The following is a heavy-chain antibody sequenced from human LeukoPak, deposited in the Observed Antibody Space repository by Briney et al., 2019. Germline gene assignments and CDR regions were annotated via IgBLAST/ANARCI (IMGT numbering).Heavy chain of an antibody. CDR1: GYTLTGYY. J-gene: IGHJ6*03. V-gene: IGHV1-2*02. Sequence: ASVKVSCKASGYTLTGYYLHWVRQAPGQGLEWMGWIKPNSGDTNYAQKFQGRVTMTRDTSISTVYMELSRLRSDDTAVYFCASGRTIFYYYMDVWGKGTTVTVSS. CDR2: IKPNSGDT. D-gene: IGHD3-3*02. CDR3: ASGRTIFYYYMDV.